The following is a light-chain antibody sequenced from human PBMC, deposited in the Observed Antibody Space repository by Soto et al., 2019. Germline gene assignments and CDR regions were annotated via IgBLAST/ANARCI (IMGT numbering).Light chain of an antibody. CDR2: GAS. Sequence: IVMTQSPATLSVSPGERATLSCRASQSVSTKLAWYQQKPGQAPRLLIYGASTRATGIPARFSGSGSGTEFTLTISSLQSEDFAVYYCQQYGTPRSVTFGQGTRLEN. V-gene: IGKV3-15*01. CDR3: QQYGTPRSVT. J-gene: IGKJ5*01. CDR1: QSVSTK.